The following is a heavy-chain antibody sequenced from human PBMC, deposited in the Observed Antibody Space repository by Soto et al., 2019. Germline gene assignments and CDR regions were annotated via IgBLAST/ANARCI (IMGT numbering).Heavy chain of an antibody. D-gene: IGHD3-16*01. J-gene: IGHJ3*02. CDR3: VRGVAATPDAFDI. CDR2: IIPILGIA. Sequence: SVKVSCKASGGTFSSYTISWVRQAPGQGLEWMGRIIPILGIANYAQKFQGRVTITADKSTSTAYMELSSLRSEDTAVYYCVRGVAATPDAFDIWGQGTMVPVSS. V-gene: IGHV1-69*02. CDR1: GGTFSSYT.